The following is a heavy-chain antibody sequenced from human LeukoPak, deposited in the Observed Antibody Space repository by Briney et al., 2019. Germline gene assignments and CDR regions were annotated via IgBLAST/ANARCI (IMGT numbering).Heavy chain of an antibody. V-gene: IGHV3-73*01. D-gene: IGHD3-22*01. Sequence: GGSLRLSCAASGFTFTGSAMHWVRQASGEGLEWVGCIRSKANSYATAYAASVKGRFTISRDDSKNTAYLQMNSLKTEDTAVYYCTSLDYYDSSGYHSRWGQGTLVTVSS. CDR3: TSLDYYDSSGYHSR. J-gene: IGHJ4*02. CDR2: IRSKANSYAT. CDR1: GFTFTGSA.